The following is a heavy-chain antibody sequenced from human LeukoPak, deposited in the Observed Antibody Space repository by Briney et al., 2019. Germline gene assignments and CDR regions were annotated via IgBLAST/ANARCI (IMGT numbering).Heavy chain of an antibody. CDR2: IYYSGST. V-gene: IGHV4-59*12. Sequence: SETLSLTCTVSGGSISSYYWSWIRQPPAKGLEWIGYIYYSGSTNYNPSLKSRVTISVDRSKNQFSLKLSSVTAADTAVYYCARVLSTYYYYGMDVWGQGTTVTVSS. D-gene: IGHD2-8*02. CDR3: ARVLSTYYYYGMDV. J-gene: IGHJ6*02. CDR1: GGSISSYY.